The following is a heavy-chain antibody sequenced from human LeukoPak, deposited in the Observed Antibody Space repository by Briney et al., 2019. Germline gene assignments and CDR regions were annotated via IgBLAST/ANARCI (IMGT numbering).Heavy chain of an antibody. CDR3: ARRMAGFDP. J-gene: IGHJ5*02. Sequence: SETLSLTCSVSGYSISSGYYWDWIRQPPGKGLEWIASIYHSGKSYYNPSLESRVTISVDTSKNQFSLKLSSVTAADTAVYYCARRMAGFDPWGQGTLVTVSS. V-gene: IGHV4-38-2*02. CDR2: IYHSGKS. CDR1: GYSISSGYY. D-gene: IGHD2-8*01.